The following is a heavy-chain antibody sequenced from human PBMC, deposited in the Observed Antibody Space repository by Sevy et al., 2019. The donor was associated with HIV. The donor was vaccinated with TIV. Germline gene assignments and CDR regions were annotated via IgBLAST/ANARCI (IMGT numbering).Heavy chain of an antibody. CDR3: ARPYGSGSWEAFDL. CDR2: ISSSSNYI. CDR1: GFTFNTYT. J-gene: IGHJ3*01. Sequence: GGSLRLSCSASGFTFNTYTMNWVRQAPGKGLEWVSSISSSSNYIYYADSLKARFTISRDNARNSLYLQMSSLRAEDTAVYYCARPYGSGSWEAFDLWGQGTMVTVSS. D-gene: IGHD3-10*01. V-gene: IGHV3-21*01.